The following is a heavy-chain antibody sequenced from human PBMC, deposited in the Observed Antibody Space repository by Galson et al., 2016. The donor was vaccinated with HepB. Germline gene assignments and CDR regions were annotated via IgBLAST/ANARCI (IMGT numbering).Heavy chain of an antibody. J-gene: IGHJ6*02. V-gene: IGHV4-39*01. CDR2: VYYSGTS. Sequence: SETLSLTCTVSGGSISSTPYYWGWIRQPPGKGLEWIGSVYYSGTSYYNPSLKSRVTISVDTSKNPFSLKLSSVTAADTAVYYCARHQNAAGGPLAMDVWVQGTTVTVSS. CDR3: ARHQNAAGGPLAMDV. D-gene: IGHD6-13*01. CDR1: GGSISSTPYY.